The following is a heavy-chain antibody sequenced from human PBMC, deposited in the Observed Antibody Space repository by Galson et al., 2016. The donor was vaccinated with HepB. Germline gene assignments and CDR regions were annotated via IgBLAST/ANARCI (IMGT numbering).Heavy chain of an antibody. J-gene: IGHJ3*01. CDR1: GFTFRSYA. CDR2: ISYDGNKK. Sequence: LRLSCAASGFTFRSYAMHWVRQAPGKGLEWVAVISYDGNKKYYADSVKGRFTISRDNSKNTMYLQVNSLRTDDTAVYYCARDDSRDDYAFDVWGQGTMVTVSS. D-gene: IGHD4-11*01. CDR3: ARDDSRDDYAFDV. V-gene: IGHV3-30-3*01.